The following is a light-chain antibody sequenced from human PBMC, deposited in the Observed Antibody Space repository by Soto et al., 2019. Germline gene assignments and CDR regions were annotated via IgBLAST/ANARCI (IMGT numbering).Light chain of an antibody. CDR2: EVR. J-gene: IGLJ1*01. V-gene: IGLV2-8*01. CDR3: SSYGGNHKRYV. CDR1: SSDIGGYNY. Sequence: QSALTQPPSASGSPGQSVTISCTGTSSDIGGYNYVSWYQQHPGKAPKLLIYEVRNRPSGVPDRFSGSKSGNTASLTVSGLQTEDEADYYCSSYGGNHKRYVFGTGTKLTVL.